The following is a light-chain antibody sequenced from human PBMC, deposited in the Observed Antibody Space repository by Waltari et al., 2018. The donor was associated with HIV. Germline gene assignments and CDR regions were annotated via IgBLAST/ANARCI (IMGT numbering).Light chain of an antibody. CDR3: QTWGTGIQV. CDR2: GNT. CDR1: NSNIGSNT. Sequence: QSVLTQPPSASGTPGQRVTISCSGRNSNIGSNTVNWYQQLPGTAPKLLIYGNTQRPSGVPDRFSGSKSGTSASLAISGLQSEDEADYYCQTWGTGIQVFGGGTKLTVL. V-gene: IGLV1-44*01. J-gene: IGLJ3*02.